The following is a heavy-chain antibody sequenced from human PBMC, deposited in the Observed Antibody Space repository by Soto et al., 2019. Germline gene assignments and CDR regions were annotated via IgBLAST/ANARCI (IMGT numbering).Heavy chain of an antibody. V-gene: IGHV4-59*12. CDR3: ARVGGAPLGAFDI. Sequence: QVQLQESGPGLVKPSETLSLTCSVSGASISDYYWSWIRQPPGKGLEWFGYMFYSGSIKYNPSLTTRVTVSVDTSKNQFSLKVTSVTAACTAVYYCARVGGAPLGAFDIWGQGTMVTVSS. CDR2: MFYSGSI. CDR1: GASISDYY. J-gene: IGHJ3*02. D-gene: IGHD1-26*01.